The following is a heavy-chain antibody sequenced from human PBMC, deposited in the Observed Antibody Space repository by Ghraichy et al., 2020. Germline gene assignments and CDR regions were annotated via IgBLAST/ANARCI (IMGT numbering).Heavy chain of an antibody. CDR1: GGSITSSSYY. CDR3: ASLLRLAYCTGSTCRGLNGCDP. Sequence: SETLSLTCTVSGGSITSSSYYWGWIRQPPGKGLEWIGTIYYSGSPYYNPSLKSRISISVDTSKNLFSLNLSSVTAADTAVYYCASLLRLAYCTGSTCRGLNGCDPWGQGTRVTVSS. D-gene: IGHD2-8*02. CDR2: IYYSGSP. V-gene: IGHV4-39*01. J-gene: IGHJ5*02.